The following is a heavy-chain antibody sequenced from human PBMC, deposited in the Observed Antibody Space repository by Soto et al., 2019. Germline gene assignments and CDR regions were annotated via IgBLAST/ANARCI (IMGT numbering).Heavy chain of an antibody. D-gene: IGHD3-9*01. Sequence: PSETLSLTCSVSGGSIRGTDYYWSWIRQPPGKGLEWIGYIFYSGNTYSNPSLKSRVSLSVDTSRNQFSLRLTSMTAADTAVYYCARGPSFMYYDILTGLKRFDSWGQGTLVT. CDR3: ARGPSFMYYDILTGLKRFDS. J-gene: IGHJ4*02. V-gene: IGHV4-30-4*01. CDR2: IFYSGNT. CDR1: GGSIRGTDYY.